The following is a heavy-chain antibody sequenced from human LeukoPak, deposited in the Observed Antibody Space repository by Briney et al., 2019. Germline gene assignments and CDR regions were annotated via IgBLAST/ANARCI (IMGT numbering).Heavy chain of an antibody. CDR1: GYTFTGYY. J-gene: IGHJ4*02. D-gene: IGHD2-2*01. V-gene: IGHV1-2*02. CDR2: INPNSGGT. Sequence: GASVKVSCKXSGYTFTGYYMHWVRQAPGQGLEWMGWINPNSGGTNYAQKFQGRVTMTRDTSISTAYMELSRLRSDDTAVYYCARHLRGYCSSTSCYPEGYWGQGTLVTVSS. CDR3: ARHLRGYCSSTSCYPEGY.